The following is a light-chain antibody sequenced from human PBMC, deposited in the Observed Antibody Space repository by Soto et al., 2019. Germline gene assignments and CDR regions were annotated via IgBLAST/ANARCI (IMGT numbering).Light chain of an antibody. V-gene: IGKV4-1*01. CDR2: WAS. CDR3: QQHYSTPRT. J-gene: IGKJ1*01. CDR1: QSVLYSSNNKNY. Sequence: DIVMTQSPDSLAVSLGERATINCKSSQSVLYSSNNKNYLAWYQQKPGQRPKLLIYWASTRESGVPDRFSGSGSGTDFTLNISSLQAEDVAVYYCQQHYSTPRTFGQGTKVEIK.